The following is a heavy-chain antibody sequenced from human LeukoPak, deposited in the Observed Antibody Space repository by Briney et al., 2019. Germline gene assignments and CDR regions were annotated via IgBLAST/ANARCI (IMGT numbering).Heavy chain of an antibody. CDR2: IPHDGSNE. Sequence: GGSLRLSCAASGFTLSNYGMHWVRQAPGKGLEWVAFIPHDGSNEYYADSVKGRFTISRDSSKNTLYLQMNSLRAEDTALYYCAKDIVTRSLYYFDYWGQGTLVTVSS. CDR1: GFTLSNYG. J-gene: IGHJ4*02. D-gene: IGHD1-26*01. CDR3: AKDIVTRSLYYFDY. V-gene: IGHV3-30*02.